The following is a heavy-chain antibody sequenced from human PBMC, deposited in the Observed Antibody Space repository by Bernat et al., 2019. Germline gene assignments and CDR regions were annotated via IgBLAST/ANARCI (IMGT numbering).Heavy chain of an antibody. D-gene: IGHD3-22*01. CDR3: AKDGPAYLDSRDYPFGHWYFDL. Sequence: QVQLVESGGGVVQPGRSLRLSCAASGFTFNTYAMHWVRQAPGKGLEWVTIMSYDGSDQYYADSVKGRFTISRDNSKNTLYLQVNSLRAEDTAVYYCAKDGPAYLDSRDYPFGHWYFDLWGRGTLVTVSS. J-gene: IGHJ2*01. V-gene: IGHV3-30-3*01. CDR2: MSYDGSDQ. CDR1: GFTFNTYA.